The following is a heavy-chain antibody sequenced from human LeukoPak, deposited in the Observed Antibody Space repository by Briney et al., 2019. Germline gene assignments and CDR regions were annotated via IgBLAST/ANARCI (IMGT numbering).Heavy chain of an antibody. V-gene: IGHV3-7*01. CDR3: ARNRYLDL. J-gene: IGHJ2*01. CDR1: EFTFSNYW. CDR2: IKQDGSEK. Sequence: GGSVRLSCAASEFTFSNYWMSWVRQAPGKGPEWVANIKQDGSEKHHVDSVKGRFIISRDNAKNSLYLQMNSLRAEDTAVYYCARNRYLDLWGRGTLVTVSS.